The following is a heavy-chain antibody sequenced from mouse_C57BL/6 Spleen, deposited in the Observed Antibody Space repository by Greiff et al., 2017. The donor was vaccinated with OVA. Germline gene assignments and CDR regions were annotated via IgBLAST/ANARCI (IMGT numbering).Heavy chain of an antibody. Sequence: VKLQESGPELVKPGASVKLSCKASGYTFTSYDINWVKQRPGQGLEWIGWIYPRDGSTKYNEKFKGKATLTVDTSSSTAYTELHSLTSEDSAVYFCARHGSSSFDYWGQGTTLTVSS. CDR1: GYTFTSYD. D-gene: IGHD1-1*01. V-gene: IGHV1-85*01. J-gene: IGHJ2*01. CDR2: IYPRDGST. CDR3: ARHGSSSFDY.